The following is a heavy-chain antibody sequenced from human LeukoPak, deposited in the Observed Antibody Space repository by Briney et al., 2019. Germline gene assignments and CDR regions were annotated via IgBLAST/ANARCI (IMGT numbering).Heavy chain of an antibody. J-gene: IGHJ2*01. CDR1: GFTFSNYA. CDR3: ARARVNIAMFTWLNWYFDL. CDR2: ISYDGSNK. V-gene: IGHV3-30-3*01. Sequence: GRSLRLSCAASGFTFSNYAIHWVRQAPGKGLEWVAVISYDGSNKYYADSVKGRFTISRDNSKNALYLQMNSLRAEDTAVYYCARARVNIAMFTWLNWYFDLWGRGTLVTVSS. D-gene: IGHD5-18*01.